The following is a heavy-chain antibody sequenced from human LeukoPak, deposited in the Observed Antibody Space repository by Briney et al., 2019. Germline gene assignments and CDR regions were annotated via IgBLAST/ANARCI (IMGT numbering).Heavy chain of an antibody. V-gene: IGHV5-51*01. CDR3: AREAGGGSDEMIIDY. J-gene: IGHJ4*02. CDR2: IYPGDSDT. CDR1: GYSFTSYW. Sequence: PGESLKISCKGSGYSFTSYWIGWVRQMPGKGLEWMGIIYPGDSDTRYSPSFQGQVTISADKSISTAYLQWSSLKTSDTAMYYCAREAGGGSDEMIIDYWGQGTLVTVSS. D-gene: IGHD3-16*01.